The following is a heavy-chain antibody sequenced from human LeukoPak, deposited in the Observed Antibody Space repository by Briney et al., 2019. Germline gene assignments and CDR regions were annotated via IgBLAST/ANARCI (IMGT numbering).Heavy chain of an antibody. V-gene: IGHV4-59*12. Sequence: SETLSLTCTVSGGSISSYYWSWIRQPPGKGLEWIGYIYYSGSTNYNPSLKSRLTISLDTSRNQFSLTLTSVTAADTAVYYCARTYDISGYYHALNYWGQGTLVTVSS. J-gene: IGHJ4*02. CDR2: IYYSGST. CDR3: ARTYDISGYYHALNY. CDR1: GGSISSYY. D-gene: IGHD3-22*01.